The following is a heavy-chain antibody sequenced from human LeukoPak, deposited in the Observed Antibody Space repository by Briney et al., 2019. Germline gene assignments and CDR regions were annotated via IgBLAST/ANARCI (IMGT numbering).Heavy chain of an antibody. Sequence: SETLSLTCTVSGGSISSSSYYWGWIRQPPGKGLEWIGSIYYSGSTYYNPSLKSRVTISVDTSKNQFSLKLSSVTAADTAVYYCARRPDCSSTSCYTHNLDIWGQGTMVTVSS. D-gene: IGHD2-2*02. CDR3: ARRPDCSSTSCYTHNLDI. CDR2: IYYSGST. J-gene: IGHJ3*02. CDR1: GGSISSSSYY. V-gene: IGHV4-39*01.